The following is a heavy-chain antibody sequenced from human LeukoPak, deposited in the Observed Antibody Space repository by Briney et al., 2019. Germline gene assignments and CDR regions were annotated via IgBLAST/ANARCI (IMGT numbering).Heavy chain of an antibody. CDR2: SNQSGST. CDR3: ATSSGRYVGLYDY. CDR1: NGSFSGYY. D-gene: IGHD3-16*01. J-gene: IGHJ4*02. V-gene: IGHV4-34*01. Sequence: SETLSLTCTVYNGSFSGYYWSWIRQHPGKGLEWIGESNQSGSTSYNPSLKSRVTISVDTSKDQFSLRLTSVTAADTAVYYCATSSGRYVGLYDYWGQGTLVIVSS.